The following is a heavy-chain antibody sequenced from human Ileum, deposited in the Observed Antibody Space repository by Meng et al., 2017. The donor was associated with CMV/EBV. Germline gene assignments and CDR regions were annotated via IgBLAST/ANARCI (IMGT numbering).Heavy chain of an antibody. V-gene: IGHV3-48*03. CDR2: ISSSGSTI. CDR1: GFTFSSYE. Sequence: GESLKISCAASGFTFSSYEMNWVRQAPGKGLEWVSYISSSGSTIYYADSVKGRFTISRDNAKNSLYLQMNSLRAEDTAVYYCARERGYSSGWQGRKYYFDYWGQGTLVTVSS. CDR3: ARERGYSSGWQGRKYYFDY. J-gene: IGHJ4*02. D-gene: IGHD6-19*01.